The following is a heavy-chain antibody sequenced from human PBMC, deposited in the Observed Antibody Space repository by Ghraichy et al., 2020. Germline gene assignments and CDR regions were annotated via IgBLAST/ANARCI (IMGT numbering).Heavy chain of an antibody. J-gene: IGHJ2*01. CDR1: GFTFSSYS. CDR3: ARDLRDYASL. Sequence: SCAASGFTFSSYSMNWVRQAPGKGLEWVSSISSSSSYIYYADSVKGRFIISRDNAKNSLYLQMNSLRAEDTAVYYCARDLRDYASLWGRGTLVTVSS. D-gene: IGHD4-17*01. V-gene: IGHV3-21*01. CDR2: ISSSSSYI.